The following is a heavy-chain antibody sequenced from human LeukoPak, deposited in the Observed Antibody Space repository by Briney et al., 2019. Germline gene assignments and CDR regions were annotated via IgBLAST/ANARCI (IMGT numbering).Heavy chain of an antibody. V-gene: IGHV1-58*02. Sequence: SVKVSCKASGFTFTSSAMQWVRQARGQRLEGIGLIDVGSCNTNYAQKFQERATITRDRSTSTAYMELSSLKSEDTAVYYCARTEVVVAATRLWFDTWGHGNLVSVSS. D-gene: IGHD2-15*01. CDR3: ARTEVVVAATRLWFDT. CDR2: IDVGSCNT. J-gene: IGHJ5*01. CDR1: GFTFTSSA.